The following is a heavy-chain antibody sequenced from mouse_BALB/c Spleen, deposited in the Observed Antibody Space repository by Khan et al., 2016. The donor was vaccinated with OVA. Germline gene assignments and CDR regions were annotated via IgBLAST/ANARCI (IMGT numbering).Heavy chain of an antibody. J-gene: IGHJ4*01. D-gene: IGHD2-10*01. V-gene: IGHV2-6-1*01. CDR1: GFSLTNYG. CDR2: IWSNGST. CDR3: ARQPYYHYNVMDY. Sequence: VQLQESGPGLVAPSQSLSITCTISGFSLTNYGVHWVGQPPGKGLEWLVVIWSNGSTTSNSALKSRLTISNDNSKSQVFLKMNSLQTDDTAMYFCARQPYYHYNVMDYWGQGTSVTVSS.